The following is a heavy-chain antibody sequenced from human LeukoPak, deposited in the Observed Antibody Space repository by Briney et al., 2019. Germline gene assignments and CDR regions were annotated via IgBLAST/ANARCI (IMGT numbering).Heavy chain of an antibody. Sequence: SGPTLVKPTQTLTLTCTFSGFSLSTSGVGVGWIRQPPGKALEWLALIYWDDDKRYSPSLKSRLTITKDNSKNQVVLTVTNMDPVDTATYYCAHRHQGTVTTFFDYWGQGTLVTVSS. CDR2: IYWDDDK. CDR1: GFSLSTSGVG. V-gene: IGHV2-5*02. J-gene: IGHJ4*02. CDR3: AHRHQGTVTTFFDY. D-gene: IGHD4-17*01.